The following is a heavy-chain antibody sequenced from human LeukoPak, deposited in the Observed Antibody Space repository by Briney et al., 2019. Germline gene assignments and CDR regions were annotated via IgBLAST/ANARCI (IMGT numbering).Heavy chain of an antibody. D-gene: IGHD6-19*01. CDR1: GGSISSGGYY. J-gene: IGHJ4*02. CDR2: IYYSGST. CDR3: ARGGGIAVAGLDY. Sequence: NPSETLSLTCTVSGGSISSGGYYWSWIRQHPGKGLEWIGYIYYSGSTYYNPSLKSRVAISVDTSKNQFSLKLSSVTAADTAVYYCARGGGIAVAGLDYWGQGTLVTVSS. V-gene: IGHV4-31*03.